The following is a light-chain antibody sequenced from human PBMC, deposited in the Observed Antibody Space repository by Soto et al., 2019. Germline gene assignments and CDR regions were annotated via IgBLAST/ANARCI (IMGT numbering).Light chain of an antibody. J-gene: IGKJ5*01. Sequence: EIVMTQSPATLSVSPGEGVTLSCRASQFISNSLAWYQQRPGQAPRLLIHDASHRAAGIPARFSGSGFGTDFTLTISSLEPEDAAVYYCQQRSNWPPITFGQGTRLEIK. CDR3: QQRSNWPPIT. CDR1: QFISNS. V-gene: IGKV3-11*01. CDR2: DAS.